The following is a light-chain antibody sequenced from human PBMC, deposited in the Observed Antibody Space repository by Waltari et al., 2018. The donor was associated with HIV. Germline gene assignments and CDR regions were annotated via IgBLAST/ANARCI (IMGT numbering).Light chain of an antibody. Sequence: SYELTQPPSVSASPGQTARITCSGDALPKQYVYWYQQRPGQAPVLVIYKDNERPSGIPDGVSGSISGSTVTLTISGVQAEDEADYYCQSVESSGSRVFGGGTKLTVL. J-gene: IGLJ3*02. CDR1: ALPKQY. V-gene: IGLV3-25*03. CDR2: KDN. CDR3: QSVESSGSRV.